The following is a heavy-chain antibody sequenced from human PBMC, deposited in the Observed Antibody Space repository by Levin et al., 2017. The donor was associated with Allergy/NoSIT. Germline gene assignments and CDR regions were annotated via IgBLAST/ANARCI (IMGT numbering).Heavy chain of an antibody. CDR2: IYYTGST. J-gene: IGHJ5*02. CDR1: NGSVSSGSYY. D-gene: IGHD5-12*01. CDR3: AGAGGGYSDYGGNFWFDP. V-gene: IGHV4-61*01. Sequence: SQTLSLTCTVSNGSVSSGSYYWSWIRQPPGKGLEWIGYIYYTGSTNYNPSLKSRVTISVDTSKNQFSLKLSSVTAADTAVYYCAGAGGGYSDYGGNFWFDPWGQGTLVTVSS.